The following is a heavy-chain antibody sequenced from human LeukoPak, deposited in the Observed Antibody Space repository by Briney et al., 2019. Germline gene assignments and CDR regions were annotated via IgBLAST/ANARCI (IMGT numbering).Heavy chain of an antibody. V-gene: IGHV3-33*06. CDR2: IWYDGSNK. CDR3: AKVRDSSGWQFFDY. CDR1: GFTFSSYG. J-gene: IGHJ4*02. D-gene: IGHD6-19*01. Sequence: GGSLRLSCAASGFTFSSYGMHWVRQAPGKGLEWVAVIWYDGSNKYYADSVKGRFTISRDNSKNTLYLQMNSLRAEDTAVYYCAKVRDSSGWQFFDYWGQGTLVTVSS.